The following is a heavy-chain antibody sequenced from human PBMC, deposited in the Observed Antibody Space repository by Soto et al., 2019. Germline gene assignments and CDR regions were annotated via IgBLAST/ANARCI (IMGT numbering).Heavy chain of an antibody. D-gene: IGHD3-22*01. J-gene: IGHJ4*02. CDR3: ARDKGAYYSHFVS. V-gene: IGHV1-69*06. CDR1: GFTFSSYA. CDR2: IIPFFGTP. Sequence: QVQLVQSGAEVKKPGSSVTVSCKASGFTFSSYAISWVRQAPGQGLEWMGGIIPFFGTPNYAQRFQGRLTITADRSTSTTYMELSSLRPEDMALYYCARDKGAYYSHFVSWGQGTLVTVSS.